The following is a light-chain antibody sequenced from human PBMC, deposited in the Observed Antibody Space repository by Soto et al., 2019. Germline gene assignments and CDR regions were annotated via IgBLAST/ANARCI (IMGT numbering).Light chain of an antibody. CDR2: EDN. CDR1: SGSIASNN. Sequence: NFMLTQPHSVSESPGKTVTISCTRSSGSIASNNVQWYQQRPGSAPTTVIYEDNQRPSGVPDRFSGSTDGSSNSASLTIYGLQTEGEADYYCQSYDSSFVVFGGGTKLTVL. J-gene: IGLJ2*01. V-gene: IGLV6-57*04. CDR3: QSYDSSFVV.